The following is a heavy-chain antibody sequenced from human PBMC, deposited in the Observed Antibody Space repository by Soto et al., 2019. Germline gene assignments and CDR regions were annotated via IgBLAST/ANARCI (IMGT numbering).Heavy chain of an antibody. Sequence: PSETLSLTCTVSGGSISSYYWSWIRQPPGKGLEWIGYIYYSGSTNYNPSLKSRVTISVDTSKNQFSLKLSSVTAADTAVYYCARGKKQLEGNYYYYGRDVCGQGTTVAVSS. V-gene: IGHV4-59*01. CDR3: ARGKKQLEGNYYYYGRDV. J-gene: IGHJ6*02. CDR2: IYYSGST. CDR1: GGSISSYY. D-gene: IGHD6-6*01.